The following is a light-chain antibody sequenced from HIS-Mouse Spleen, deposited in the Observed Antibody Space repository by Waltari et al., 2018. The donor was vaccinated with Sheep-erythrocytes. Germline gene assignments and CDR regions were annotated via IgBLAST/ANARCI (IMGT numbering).Light chain of an antibody. CDR2: GAS. V-gene: IGKV3-20*01. Sequence: EMVLTQSPATPSLSPGERATLSCRTSQSVSSSCLAWYQQKPGQAPRLLIYGASSRATGIPDRFSGSGSGTDFTLTISRLEPEDFAVYYCQQYGSSPRTFGQGTKVEIK. J-gene: IGKJ1*01. CDR1: QSVSSSC. CDR3: QQYGSSPRT.